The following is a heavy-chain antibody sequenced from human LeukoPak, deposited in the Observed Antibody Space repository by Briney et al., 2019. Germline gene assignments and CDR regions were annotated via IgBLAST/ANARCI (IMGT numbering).Heavy chain of an antibody. CDR2: ISGSGGST. CDR1: GFTFSSYA. V-gene: IGHV3-23*01. Sequence: GGSLRLSXAASGFTFSSYAMRWVRQAPGKGLEWVSAISGSGGSTYYADSVKGRFTISRDNSKNTLYLQMNSLRAEDTAVYYCAKFGVPAATGSDYWGQGTLVTVSS. J-gene: IGHJ4*02. D-gene: IGHD2-2*01. CDR3: AKFGVPAATGSDY.